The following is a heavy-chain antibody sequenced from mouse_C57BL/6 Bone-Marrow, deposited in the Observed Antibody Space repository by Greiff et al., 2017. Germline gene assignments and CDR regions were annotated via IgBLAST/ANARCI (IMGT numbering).Heavy chain of an antibody. CDR1: GYTFTSYG. J-gene: IGHJ3*01. Sequence: VKLVESGAELARPGASVKLSCKASGYTFTSYGISWVKQRTGQGLEWIGEIYPRSGNTYYNEKFKGKATLTADKSSSTAYMELRSLTSEDSAVYFCASPYDYGGTWFAYWGQGTLVTVSA. CDR2: IYPRSGNT. V-gene: IGHV1-81*01. CDR3: ASPYDYGGTWFAY. D-gene: IGHD2-4*01.